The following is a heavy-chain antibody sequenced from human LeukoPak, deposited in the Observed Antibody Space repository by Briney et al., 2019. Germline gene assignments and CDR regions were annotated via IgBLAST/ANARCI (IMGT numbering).Heavy chain of an antibody. CDR2: IKQDGSEK. CDR1: GFTFSSYW. J-gene: IGHJ4*02. CDR3: ARDRVLEPVTG. D-gene: IGHD1-1*01. V-gene: IGHV3-7*05. Sequence: GGSLRLSCAASGFTFSSYWMSWVRQAPGEGLEWVANIKQDGSEKYYVDSVKGRFTISRDNAKNSLYLRMNSLRAEDTAVYYCARDRVLEPVTGWGQGTLVTVSS.